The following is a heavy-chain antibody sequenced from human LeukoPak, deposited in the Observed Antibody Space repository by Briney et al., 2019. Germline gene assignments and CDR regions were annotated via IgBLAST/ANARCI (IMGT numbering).Heavy chain of an antibody. CDR1: GGSVSSYY. J-gene: IGHJ4*02. CDR3: ARDGDILTGYARGFDY. V-gene: IGHV4-4*07. D-gene: IGHD3-9*01. Sequence: SETLSLTCTVSGGSVSSYYWSWIRQPAAKGLEWIGRVYGSGSTNHNPSLESRVIMSVDTSKNQLSLKMRSVTAADTAVYYCARDGDILTGYARGFDYWGQGILVAVSS. CDR2: VYGSGST.